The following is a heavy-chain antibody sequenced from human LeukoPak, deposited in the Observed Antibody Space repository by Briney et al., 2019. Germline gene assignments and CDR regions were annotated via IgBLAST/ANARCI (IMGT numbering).Heavy chain of an antibody. CDR2: INPNSGGT. Sequence: EASVKVSCKASRYTFSGHSMHWVRQAPGQGLEWMGWINPNSGGTNYAQKFQGRVTMTRDTSISTAYMELSRLRSDDTAVYYCARARGDIVVVPAAIWFDPWGQGNLVTVSS. CDR3: ARARGDIVVVPAAIWFDP. V-gene: IGHV1-2*02. J-gene: IGHJ5*02. CDR1: RYTFSGHS. D-gene: IGHD2-2*01.